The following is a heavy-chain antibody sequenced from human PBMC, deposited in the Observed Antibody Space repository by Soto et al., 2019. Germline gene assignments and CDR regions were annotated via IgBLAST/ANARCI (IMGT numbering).Heavy chain of an antibody. CDR1: GGSFSGYY. Sequence: PSETLSLTCAVYGGSFSGYYWSLIRQPPGKGLEWIGEINHSGRTNYNPSLKSRVTISVDTSKNQFSLKLSSVTAADTAVYYCARVDSLYDILTGYGPHYFDYWGHGTLVTVSS. CDR2: INHSGRT. D-gene: IGHD3-9*01. CDR3: ARVDSLYDILTGYGPHYFDY. V-gene: IGHV4-34*01. J-gene: IGHJ4*01.